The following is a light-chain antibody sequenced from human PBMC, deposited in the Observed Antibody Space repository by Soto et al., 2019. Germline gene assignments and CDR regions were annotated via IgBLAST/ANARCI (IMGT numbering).Light chain of an antibody. CDR2: DND. Sequence: QSVLTQPPSVSAAPGQKVTISCSGSSSNIGNNYVSWYQQLPGTAPKLLIYDNDKRPSGIPDRFSGSKSGTSASLGITGLQTGDEADYYCAAWDSRLRAGVFGGGTKLTVL. V-gene: IGLV1-51*01. J-gene: IGLJ3*02. CDR3: AAWDSRLRAGV. CDR1: SSNIGNNY.